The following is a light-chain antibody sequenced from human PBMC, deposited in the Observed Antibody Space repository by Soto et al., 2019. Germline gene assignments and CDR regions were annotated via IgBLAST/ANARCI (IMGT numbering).Light chain of an antibody. Sequence: QSVLTQPPSASGSPGQSVTISCTGTSSDVGGYNYVSWYQQYPGRAPKLMIYEVTKRPSGVPDRFSGSKSGNTASLTVSGLQAEDEADDYCSSDAASNNFYFVFGGGTKVTVL. CDR1: SSDVGGYNY. J-gene: IGLJ3*02. CDR2: EVT. V-gene: IGLV2-8*01. CDR3: SSDAASNNFYFV.